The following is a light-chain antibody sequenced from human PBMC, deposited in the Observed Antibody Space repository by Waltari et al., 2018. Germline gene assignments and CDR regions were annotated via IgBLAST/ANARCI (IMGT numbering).Light chain of an antibody. CDR2: RND. J-gene: IGLJ3*02. CDR3: AAWDDSLREV. CDR1: SSNIGSNY. V-gene: IGLV1-47*01. Sequence: QSVLTQPPSASGTPGQRVTISCSGSSSNIGSNYVYWYQQLPGTAPKLLIYRNDLRPSGVPVRFAGSKSGTSASLAISVLRSEDEANYYCAAWDDSLREVFGGGTRLTVL.